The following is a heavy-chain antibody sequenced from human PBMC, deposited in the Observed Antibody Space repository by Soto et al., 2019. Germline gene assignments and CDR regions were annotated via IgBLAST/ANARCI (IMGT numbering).Heavy chain of an antibody. Sequence: QVQLQESGPGLVKPSQTLTLTCSVSGDSIRSGTHHWSWIRQNPGKGLEWIGSIYYLGCTYYNPSLNSRVTLSVDTSKNTFSLKVNSVTDADMAVYYCAREGVSGYYYFDYWGQGALVTVSS. V-gene: IGHV4-31*03. D-gene: IGHD3-22*01. CDR2: IYYLGCT. CDR1: GDSIRSGTHH. J-gene: IGHJ4*02. CDR3: AREGVSGYYYFDY.